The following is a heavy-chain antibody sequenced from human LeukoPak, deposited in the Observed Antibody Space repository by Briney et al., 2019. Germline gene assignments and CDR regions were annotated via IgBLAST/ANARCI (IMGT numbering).Heavy chain of an antibody. CDR3: VKYHNSCYSV. CDR2: ISTDGGGT. D-gene: IGHD2-21*01. CDR1: GFTFNIYA. Sequence: GGSLRLSCSASGFTFNIYAMHWVRQAPGKGLEYVSAISTDGGGTYYADSVKGRFTISRDKSKNTLYLQMSSLRTEDTAVYYCVKYHNSCYSVWGQGTLVAVSS. V-gene: IGHV3-64D*06. J-gene: IGHJ4*02.